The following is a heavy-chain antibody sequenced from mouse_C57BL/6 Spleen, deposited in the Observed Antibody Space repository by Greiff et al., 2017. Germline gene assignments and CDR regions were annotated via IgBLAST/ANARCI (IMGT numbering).Heavy chain of an antibody. CDR1: GYTFTDYE. CDR3: ARTNYYGSSRYAMDY. D-gene: IGHD1-1*01. Sequence: VQGVESGAELVRPGASVTLSCKASGYTFTDYEMHWVKQTPVHGLEWIGAIDPETGGTAYNQKFKGKAILTADKSSSTAYMELRSLTSEDSAVYYCARTNYYGSSRYAMDYWGQGTSVTVSS. CDR2: IDPETGGT. V-gene: IGHV1-15*01. J-gene: IGHJ4*01.